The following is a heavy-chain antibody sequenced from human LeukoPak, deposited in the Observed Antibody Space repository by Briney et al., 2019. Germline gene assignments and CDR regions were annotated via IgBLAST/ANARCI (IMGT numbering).Heavy chain of an antibody. D-gene: IGHD3-22*01. Sequence: GGSLRLSCAASGFTFDDYGMSWVRQVPGKGLEWVSATSSSDAGTYHADSVRGRFTISRDNSKNTLYLQMNSLRAEDTAVYYCAKGRWDSSGYSWFDPWGQGTLVTVSS. CDR2: TSSSDAGT. J-gene: IGHJ5*02. V-gene: IGHV3-23*01. CDR3: AKGRWDSSGYSWFDP. CDR1: GFTFDDYG.